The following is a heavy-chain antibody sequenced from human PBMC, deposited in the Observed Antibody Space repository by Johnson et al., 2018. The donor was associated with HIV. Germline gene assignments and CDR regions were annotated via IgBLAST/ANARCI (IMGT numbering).Heavy chain of an antibody. CDR2: IHSGGSK. V-gene: IGHV3-66*02. D-gene: IGHD3-16*01. J-gene: IGHJ3*02. Sequence: VQLVESGGRLVQPGGSLRLSCAASGFTLSSYYMNWVRQAPGKALEWDPVIHSGGSKYYADPVLGRFTISRDNSKNTLYLQMSRRRAEDTAVYYCAGDPVWGDPDAFGIWSQGTMVTVSS. CDR1: GFTLSSYY. CDR3: AGDPVWGDPDAFGI.